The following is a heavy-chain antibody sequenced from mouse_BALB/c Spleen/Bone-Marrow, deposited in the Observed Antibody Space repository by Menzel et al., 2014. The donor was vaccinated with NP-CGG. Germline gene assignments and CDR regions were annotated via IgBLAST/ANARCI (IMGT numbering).Heavy chain of an antibody. CDR2: IYPGDGDT. CDR1: GYTFTSYC. D-gene: IGHD2-3*01. CDR3: AASWGWNAMDY. J-gene: IGHJ4*01. V-gene: IGHV1-87*01. Sequence: VQLQQSGAELVRPGASVKLSCKASGYTFTSYCMQWVKQRPEQGLEWIGAIYPGDGDTRYTQKFKGKATLTADKSSSTAYMQLSSLASEDSAVYYYAASWGWNAMDYWGQGTSVTVSS.